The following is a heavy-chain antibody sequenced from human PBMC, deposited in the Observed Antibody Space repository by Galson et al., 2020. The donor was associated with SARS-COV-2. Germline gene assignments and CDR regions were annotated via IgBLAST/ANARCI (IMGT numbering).Heavy chain of an antibody. CDR3: ARRLFASIYYGLDV. CDR2: ISSEGDAM. CDR1: GFTFTSFE. Sequence: TGGSLRLSCAASGFTFTSFEINWVRQAPGKGLEWVSYISSEGDAMNYADSVKGRFTISRDKAKKSVYLQMNSLRVEDTATYYCARRLFASIYYGLDVWGQGTTVIVSS. D-gene: IGHD2-21*01. V-gene: IGHV3-48*03. J-gene: IGHJ6*02.